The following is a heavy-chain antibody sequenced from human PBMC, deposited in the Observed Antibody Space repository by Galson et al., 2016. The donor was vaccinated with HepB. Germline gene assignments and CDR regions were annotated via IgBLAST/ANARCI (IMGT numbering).Heavy chain of an antibody. CDR3: ARDGIPSPQDIGGRLPPPYYYGMDV. Sequence: SLRLSCAASGFTFSNYGMHWVRQAPGKGLEWVALIWYDGSKKYYAESVKGRLTISRDNSKNTLDLQTSSLRAEDTAVYYCARDGIPSPQDIGGRLPPPYYYGMDVWGQGTAVTVSS. V-gene: IGHV3-33*01. J-gene: IGHJ6*02. D-gene: IGHD6-6*01. CDR1: GFTFSNYG. CDR2: IWYDGSKK.